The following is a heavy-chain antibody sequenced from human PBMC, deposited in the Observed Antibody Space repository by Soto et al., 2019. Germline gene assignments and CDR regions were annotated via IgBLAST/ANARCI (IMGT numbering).Heavy chain of an antibody. V-gene: IGHV4-30-2*01. CDR3: ARGGYYDSTGYAFDI. CDR1: GDSISGGAYS. Sequence: PSETLSLTCAVSGDSISGGAYSWSWIRQPPGKGLQWIGYIYHSASTYYNPSLKSRVTMSVDTSKNQFSLRLTSVTAADTAMYYCARGGYYDSTGYAFDIWGQGTMVTVSS. D-gene: IGHD3-22*01. J-gene: IGHJ3*02. CDR2: IYHSAST.